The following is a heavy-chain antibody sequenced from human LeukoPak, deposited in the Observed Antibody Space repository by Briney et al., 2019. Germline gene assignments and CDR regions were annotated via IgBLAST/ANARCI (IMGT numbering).Heavy chain of an antibody. CDR1: GGSINSYY. D-gene: IGHD3-10*01. CDR3: ARVQVRELFPDF. CDR2: IYDSGST. V-gene: IGHV4-59*01. J-gene: IGHJ4*02. Sequence: SETLSLTCTVSGGSINSYYWSWIRQLPGKGLQSIGYIYDSGSTRYNPSLKSRVTMSVDTSNNQFSMNLTSVTAADTAVHYCARVQVRELFPDFWGQGTLVTVSS.